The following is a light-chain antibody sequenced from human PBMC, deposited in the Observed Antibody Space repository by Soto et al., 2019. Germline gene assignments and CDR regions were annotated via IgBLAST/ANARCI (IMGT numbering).Light chain of an antibody. CDR3: QQSYSTPGT. Sequence: DIQMTQSPSSLSASVGDRVTITCRASQSISSYLNWYQQKPGNAPKLLIYAASSLQSGVPSRFSGSGSGTDFALTISSPQPEDFATYYCQQSYSTPGTFGQGTKV. V-gene: IGKV1-39*01. CDR2: AAS. CDR1: QSISSY. J-gene: IGKJ1*01.